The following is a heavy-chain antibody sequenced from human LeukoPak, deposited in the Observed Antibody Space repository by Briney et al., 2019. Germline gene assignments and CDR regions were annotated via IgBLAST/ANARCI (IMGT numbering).Heavy chain of an antibody. CDR2: INAGNGNT. V-gene: IGHV1-3*01. J-gene: IGHJ5*02. D-gene: IGHD2-15*01. Sequence: GASVKVSCKASGYTFTGYYMHWVRQAPGQRLEWMGWINAGNGNTKYSQKFQGRVTITRDTSASTAYMELSSLRSEDTAVYYCARDGAGYCSGGSCLDWFDPWGQGTLVTVSS. CDR3: ARDGAGYCSGGSCLDWFDP. CDR1: GYTFTGYY.